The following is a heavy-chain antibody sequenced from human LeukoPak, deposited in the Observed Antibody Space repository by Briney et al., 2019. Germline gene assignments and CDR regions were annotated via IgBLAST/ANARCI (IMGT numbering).Heavy chain of an antibody. J-gene: IGHJ5*02. CDR1: GGSISSYY. CDR2: IYYSGST. Sequence: PSETLSLTCTVSGGSISSYYWSWIRQPPGKGLEWIGYIYYSGSTNYNPSLKSRVTISVDTSKNQFSLKLSSVTAADTAVYYCARDRHSSSPYNRFDPWGQGTLVTVSS. V-gene: IGHV4-59*01. D-gene: IGHD6-13*01. CDR3: ARDRHSSSPYNRFDP.